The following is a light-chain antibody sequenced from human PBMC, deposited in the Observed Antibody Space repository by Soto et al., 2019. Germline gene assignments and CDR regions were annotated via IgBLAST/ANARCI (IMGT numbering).Light chain of an antibody. V-gene: IGKV1-5*01. CDR3: QQFKSYPIT. CDR2: DAS. Sequence: DIQMTQSPSTLSASLGAKVTITCRASQSIGTLLAWYQQTPGRAPNLLIYDASSLQSGVPSRFSGIGSGTEFTLTISSLQPDDFATYFCQQFKSYPITFGQGTRLEIK. J-gene: IGKJ5*01. CDR1: QSIGTL.